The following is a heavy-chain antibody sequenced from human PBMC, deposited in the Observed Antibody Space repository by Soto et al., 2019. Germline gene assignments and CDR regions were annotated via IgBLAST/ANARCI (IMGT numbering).Heavy chain of an antibody. CDR1: GFTFSSYG. CDR3: AKHLVAAAGDY. J-gene: IGHJ4*02. Sequence: QVQLVESGGGVVQPGRSLRLSCAASGFTFSSYGMHWVRQAPGKGLEWVAVISYDGSNKYYADPVKGRLTISRDNSNNTLYLQMNSLRAEDTAVYYCAKHLVAAAGDYWGQGTLVTVSS. CDR2: ISYDGSNK. D-gene: IGHD6-13*01. V-gene: IGHV3-30*18.